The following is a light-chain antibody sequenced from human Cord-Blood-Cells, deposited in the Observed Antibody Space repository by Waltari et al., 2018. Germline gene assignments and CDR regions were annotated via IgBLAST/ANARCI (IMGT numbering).Light chain of an antibody. J-gene: IGKJ2*01. CDR1: QSVLYSSNNKNY. Sequence: DIVMTQSPDSLAVSLGERATINCKSSQSVLYSSNNKNYLAWYQQNPGQPPKLLIYCPSTRESGVPDRFSGRGSWTDYTLTISSLQAEDVAVYYCQQYYSTPYTFGQGTKLEIK. CDR2: CPS. CDR3: QQYYSTPYT. V-gene: IGKV4-1*01.